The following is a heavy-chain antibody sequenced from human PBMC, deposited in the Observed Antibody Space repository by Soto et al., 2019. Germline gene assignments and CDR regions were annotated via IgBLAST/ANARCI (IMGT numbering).Heavy chain of an antibody. D-gene: IGHD4-4*01. CDR3: ARGMTTVTTLDY. CDR1: GVSISTSSYY. V-gene: IGHV4-30-2*01. J-gene: IGHJ4*02. Sequence: PSETLSLTCAVSGVSISTSSYYWGWVRLAPGKGLEWIGYIYHSGSTHYNPSLKSRVTISVDRSKNQFSLKLSSVTAADTAVYYCARGMTTVTTLDYWGQGTLVTVSS. CDR2: IYHSGST.